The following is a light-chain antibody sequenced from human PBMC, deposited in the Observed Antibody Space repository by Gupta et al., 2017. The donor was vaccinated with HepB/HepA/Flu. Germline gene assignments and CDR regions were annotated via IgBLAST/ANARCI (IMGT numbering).Light chain of an antibody. V-gene: IGLV2-14*01. J-gene: IGLJ3*02. Sequence: QPALTQPASVSGSPGQSITISCTGTSSDVAGYNYVSWYQQHPGKAPKLMIYDVSNRPSGVSNRFSGSKSGNTASLTISGLQAEDEADYYCSSYTSSSTRVFGGGTKLTVL. CDR3: SSYTSSSTRV. CDR1: SSDVAGYNY. CDR2: DVS.